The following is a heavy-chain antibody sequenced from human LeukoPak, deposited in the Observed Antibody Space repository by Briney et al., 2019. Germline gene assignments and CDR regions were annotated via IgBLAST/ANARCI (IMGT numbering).Heavy chain of an antibody. D-gene: IGHD2-15*01. CDR3: AKGYGGSRYHSDDF. V-gene: IGHV3-21*01. CDR2: VSSGGSYI. CDR1: GFTFSHYS. J-gene: IGHJ4*02. Sequence: GGSLRLSCAASGFTFSHYSMNWVRQAPGKGLEWVSSVSSGGSYIHYADSVKGRFTISRDNAKNSVYLQMNSLRAEDTALYYCAKGYGGSRYHSDDFWGQGTLVTVSS.